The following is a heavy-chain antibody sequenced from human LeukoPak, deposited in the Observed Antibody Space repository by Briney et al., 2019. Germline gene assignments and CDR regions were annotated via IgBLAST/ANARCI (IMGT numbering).Heavy chain of an antibody. J-gene: IGHJ6*03. CDR2: SNHSGST. CDR3: ARLKPSSLYCSSTSCYPGYYYYYMDV. Sequence: SETLSLTCTVSGYSISSGYHWCWIRQPPGKGLEGIGSSNHSGSTYYNPSLKSRVTISVDTSKNQFSLKLSSVTAADTAVYYCARLKPSSLYCSSTSCYPGYYYYYMDVWGKGTTVTIPS. V-gene: IGHV4-38-2*02. CDR1: GYSISSGYH. D-gene: IGHD2-2*01.